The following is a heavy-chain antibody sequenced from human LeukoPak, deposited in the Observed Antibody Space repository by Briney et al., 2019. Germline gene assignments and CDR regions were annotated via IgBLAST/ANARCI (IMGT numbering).Heavy chain of an antibody. CDR3: ARHGSIATGAFTY. D-gene: IGHD6-13*01. CDR2: IYSGGGT. Sequence: PSETLSLTCSVSGGSIGRSSSDWGWTRQPPGKGLEWIGSIYSGGGTYYNPSLKSRVTISGDTSRNQFSLKLGSVTAADTAVYYCARHGSIATGAFTYWGQGTLVTVSS. J-gene: IGHJ4*02. V-gene: IGHV4-39*01. CDR1: GGSIGRSSSD.